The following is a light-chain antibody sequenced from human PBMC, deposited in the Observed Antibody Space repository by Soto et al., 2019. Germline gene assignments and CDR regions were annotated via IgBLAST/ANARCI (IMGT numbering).Light chain of an antibody. Sequence: QSVLTQPPSASGTRGQRVTISCSGSTSNIGVNYIYWYQQVPGTAPKPLIYRNIERPSGVPDRFSGSKSGTSASLAISGLRSEDEADYYGAAWDDSLSGWVFGGGTKLTVL. V-gene: IGLV1-47*01. CDR2: RNI. CDR1: TSNIGVNY. CDR3: AAWDDSLSGWV. J-gene: IGLJ3*02.